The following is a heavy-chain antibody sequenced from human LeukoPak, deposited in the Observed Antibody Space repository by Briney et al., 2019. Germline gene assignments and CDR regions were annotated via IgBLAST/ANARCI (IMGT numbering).Heavy chain of an antibody. CDR2: IWYDGSNK. Sequence: PGGSLRLSCAASGFTFSSYGMHWVRQAPGKGLEWVAVIWYDGSNKYYADSVKGRFTISRDNSKNTLYLQVNSLRAEDTAVYYCARETLGWLQPIDYWGQGTLVTVSS. CDR3: ARETLGWLQPIDY. D-gene: IGHD5-24*01. V-gene: IGHV3-33*01. J-gene: IGHJ4*02. CDR1: GFTFSSYG.